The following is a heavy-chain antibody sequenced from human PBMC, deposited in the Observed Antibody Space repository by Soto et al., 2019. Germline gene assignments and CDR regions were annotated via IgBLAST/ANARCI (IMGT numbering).Heavy chain of an antibody. CDR1: GVTFSTYS. V-gene: IGHV1-69*06. CDR3: ASSSGNNYGVGTNYYFDY. D-gene: IGHD5-18*01. Sequence: QVQLVQSGAEVKKPGSSVKVSCKTSGVTFSTYSIVWVRQAPGEGLEWMGGIIPIFCTANYAQKFQDRVTITADKSTNTAFMELSSLKSEDTAMYYCASSSGNNYGVGTNYYFDYWGQGTLVTVSS. J-gene: IGHJ4*02. CDR2: IIPIFCTA.